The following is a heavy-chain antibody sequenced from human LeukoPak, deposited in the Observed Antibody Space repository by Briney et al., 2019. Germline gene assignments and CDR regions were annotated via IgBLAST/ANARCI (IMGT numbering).Heavy chain of an antibody. CDR3: ARDLRGYCTNGVCYRGDYYFDY. J-gene: IGHJ4*02. CDR2: IYHSGST. Sequence: PSETLSLTCTVSGYSISSGHYWGWIRQPPGKGLEWIGSIYHSGSTYYNSSRKSRVTISVDTSKNQFSLKLSSVTAADTAVYYCARDLRGYCTNGVCYRGDYYFDYWGQGTLVTVSS. V-gene: IGHV4-38-2*02. D-gene: IGHD2-8*01. CDR1: GYSISSGHY.